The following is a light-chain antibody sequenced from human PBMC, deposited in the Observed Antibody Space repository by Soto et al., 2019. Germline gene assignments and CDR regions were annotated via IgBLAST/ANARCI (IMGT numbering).Light chain of an antibody. CDR2: KAS. Sequence: DIQMTQSPSTLSASVGDRVTITCRASQSISSWLAWYQQKPGKAPKLLIYKASSLESGVPSRFSGSGSGTEFTLTISSLQPDDFAVYYCQQYANSPRTFGQGTKVDIK. CDR3: QQYANSPRT. V-gene: IGKV1-5*03. J-gene: IGKJ1*01. CDR1: QSISSW.